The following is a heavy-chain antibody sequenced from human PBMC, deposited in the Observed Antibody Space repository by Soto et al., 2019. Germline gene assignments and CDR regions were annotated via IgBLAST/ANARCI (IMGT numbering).Heavy chain of an antibody. D-gene: IGHD3-9*01. CDR3: AKVGPETGTRYFHRSQNKNWFDP. CDR2: ISGSGGST. Sequence: GGSLRLSCAASGFTFSSYAMSWVRQAPGKGLEWVSAISGSGGSTYYADSVKGRFTISRDNSKNTLYLQMNSLRAEDTAVYYCAKVGPETGTRYFHRSQNKNWFDPWGQGTLVTVSS. J-gene: IGHJ5*02. V-gene: IGHV3-23*01. CDR1: GFTFSSYA.